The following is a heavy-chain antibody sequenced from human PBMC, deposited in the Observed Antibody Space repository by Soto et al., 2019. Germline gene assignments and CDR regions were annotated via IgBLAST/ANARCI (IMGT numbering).Heavy chain of an antibody. CDR1: GFTFSSYA. D-gene: IGHD3-22*01. V-gene: IGHV3-23*01. CDR2: ISGSGGST. Sequence: PGGSLRLSCAASGFTFSSYAMSWVRQAPGKGLEWVSAISGSGGSTYYADSVKGRFTISRDNSKNTLYLQMNSLRAEDTAVYYCPKELYYDSSGYYLGPSNPFDYWGQGTLVTVSS. CDR3: PKELYYDSSGYYLGPSNPFDY. J-gene: IGHJ4*02.